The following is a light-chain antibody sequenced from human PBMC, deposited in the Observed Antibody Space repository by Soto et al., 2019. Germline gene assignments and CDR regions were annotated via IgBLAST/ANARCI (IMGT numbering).Light chain of an antibody. CDR1: NIGSKS. CDR3: QVWDSSSDPRGV. V-gene: IGLV3-21*04. J-gene: IGLJ1*01. Sequence: SYELTQPPSVSVAPGKTARITCGGNNIGSKSVHWYQQKPGQAPVLVIYCDSDRPSGIPERFSGSNSGNTATLTISRVEAGDEADYYCQVWDSSSDPRGVFGTGTKLTVL. CDR2: CDS.